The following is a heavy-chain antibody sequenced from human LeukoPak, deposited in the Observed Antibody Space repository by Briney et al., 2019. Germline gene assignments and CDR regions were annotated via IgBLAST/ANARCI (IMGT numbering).Heavy chain of an antibody. CDR2: INAGNGNT. V-gene: IGHV1-3*01. D-gene: IGHD3-22*01. Sequence: ASVKVSCKASGYTFTSYAVEWVRLAPGQRLKWMGWINAGNGNTKYSQKFQGRVTFTRDTSASIAYMELSSLRSEDTAVYYCARDPLSYYDSSGDYDGFDYWGQGTLVTVSS. J-gene: IGHJ4*02. CDR1: GYTFTSYA. CDR3: ARDPLSYYDSSGDYDGFDY.